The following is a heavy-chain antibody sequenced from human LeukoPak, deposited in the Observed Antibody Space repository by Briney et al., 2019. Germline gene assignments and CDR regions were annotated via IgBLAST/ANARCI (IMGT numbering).Heavy chain of an antibody. D-gene: IGHD6-19*01. CDR3: TAQGGWYIDY. V-gene: IGHV4-39*07. CDR2: IHHEGST. Sequence: PSETLSLTCTVSGGSISSGAYYWSWIRQPPGKGLEWIGEIHHEGSTKYSPSLKSRVTISVDKSKNQFSLKLNSMTAADTAVYYCTAQGGWYIDYWGQGTLVAVSS. CDR1: GGSISSGAYY. J-gene: IGHJ4*02.